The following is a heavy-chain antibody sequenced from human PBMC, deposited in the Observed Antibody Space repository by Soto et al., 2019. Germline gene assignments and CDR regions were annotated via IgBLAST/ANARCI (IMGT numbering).Heavy chain of an antibody. J-gene: IGHJ5*02. V-gene: IGHV5-51*01. CDR2: IYPSDSDT. CDR3: ARQLDFDTFWFDP. Sequence: PGESLKISCKGSGYSFTSYWIGWVRQMPGKGLEWMGIIYPSDSDTRYSPSFQGQVTISADKSISTAYLQWSSLKASDTAMYYCARQLDFDTFWFDPWGQGTLVSVSS. CDR1: GYSFTSYW. D-gene: IGHD3-16*01.